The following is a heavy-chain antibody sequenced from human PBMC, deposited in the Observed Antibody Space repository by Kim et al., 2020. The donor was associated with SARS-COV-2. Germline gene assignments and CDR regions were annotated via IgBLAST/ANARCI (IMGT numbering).Heavy chain of an antibody. D-gene: IGHD6-6*01. J-gene: IGHJ6*02. V-gene: IGHV4-39*01. Sequence: AETLSLTCTVSGVSISSSSYYWGWIRQPPGKGREWIGSIYYSGSTYYNPSLNSRVTISVDTSKNQFSLKLSSVTAADTAVYYCARKLEYISSVNWVYYYYGMDVWGQGTTVTVSS. CDR3: ARKLEYISSVNWVYYYYGMDV. CDR2: IYYSGST. CDR1: GVSISSSSYY.